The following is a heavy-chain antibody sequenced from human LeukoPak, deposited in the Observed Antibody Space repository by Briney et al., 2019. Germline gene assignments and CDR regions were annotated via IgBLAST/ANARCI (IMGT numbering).Heavy chain of an antibody. Sequence: GASVKVSCKASGYTFTGYYMHWVRQAPGQGLEWMGWINPNSGDTKYAQKFQGRVTMTRDTSISTAYMELTRLRSDDSALYYCARGETEETGTRPDAFDIWGQGTMVTVSS. J-gene: IGHJ3*02. V-gene: IGHV1-2*02. D-gene: IGHD6-13*01. CDR1: GYTFTGYY. CDR2: INPNSGDT. CDR3: ARGETEETGTRPDAFDI.